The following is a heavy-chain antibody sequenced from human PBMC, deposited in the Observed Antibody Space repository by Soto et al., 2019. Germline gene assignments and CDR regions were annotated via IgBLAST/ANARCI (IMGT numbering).Heavy chain of an antibody. J-gene: IGHJ4*02. D-gene: IGHD6-19*01. CDR2: ISGSGGST. CDR3: AKDRQQWLEYYFDY. CDR1: GFTVSRKY. V-gene: IGHV3-23*01. Sequence: GGSLRLSCAASGFTVSRKYMTWVRQAPGKGLEWVSGISGSGGSTYYADSVKGRFTISRDNSKNTLYLQMNSLRAEDTAVYYCAKDRQQWLEYYFDYWGQGTLVTVSS.